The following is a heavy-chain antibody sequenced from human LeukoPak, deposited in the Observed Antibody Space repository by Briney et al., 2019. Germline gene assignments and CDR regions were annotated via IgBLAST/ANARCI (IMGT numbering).Heavy chain of an antibody. CDR2: ISGSGGGA. V-gene: IGHV3-23*01. CDR3: AKGTARYGDYV. CDR1: GFTFSSYA. Sequence: GGSLRLSCAPSGFTFSSYAMSWVRQAPGKGLEWVSAISGSGGGAYYAVSVKGGFSISRDNSKNTLYLQMNSLRAEDTAVYYCAKGTARYGDYVWGQGTLVTVSS. D-gene: IGHD4-17*01. J-gene: IGHJ4*02.